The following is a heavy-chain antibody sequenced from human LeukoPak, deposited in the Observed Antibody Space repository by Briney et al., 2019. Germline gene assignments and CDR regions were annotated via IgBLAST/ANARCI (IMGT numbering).Heavy chain of an antibody. CDR3: ASDYYDILTGYYFDAFDI. D-gene: IGHD3-9*01. V-gene: IGHV3-66*01. CDR2: IYSGGST. Sequence: GGSLRLSCAASGFTVSSNYMSWVRQAPGEGLEWVSVIYSGGSTYYADSVKGRFTISRDNSKNTLYLQMNSLRAEDTAVYYCASDYYDILTGYYFDAFDIWGQGTMVTVSS. J-gene: IGHJ3*02. CDR1: GFTVSSNY.